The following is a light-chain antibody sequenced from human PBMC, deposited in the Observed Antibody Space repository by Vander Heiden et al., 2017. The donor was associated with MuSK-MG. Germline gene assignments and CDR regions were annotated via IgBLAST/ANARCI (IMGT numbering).Light chain of an antibody. CDR2: TSD. CDR3: GAWDDRLHAWV. Sequence: QSVLTQPPSASGTPGQRVPIPCSGSTSNIGSNTVHSYQQLPGTAPKPPPYTSDRRPSGVPGRFSGSRYGTSASLAISGLQSEDEGGYCCGAWDDRLHAWVFGGGTTLTVL. J-gene: IGLJ3*02. V-gene: IGLV1-44*01. CDR1: TSNIGSNT.